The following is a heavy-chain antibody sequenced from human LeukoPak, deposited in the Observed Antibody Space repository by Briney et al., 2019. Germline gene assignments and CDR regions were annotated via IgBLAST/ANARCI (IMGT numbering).Heavy chain of an antibody. CDR1: GDSITSTSYY. Sequence: ASETLSLTCTASGDSITSTSYYWGWIRQPPGKGLEWIGSISYTGSTYFHPSLRSRVTISVDTSKNQFSLKLNSVPAADTAMYYCARDPDFWSGYYDFDYWGQGTLVTVSS. D-gene: IGHD3-3*01. V-gene: IGHV4-39*07. J-gene: IGHJ4*02. CDR2: ISYTGST. CDR3: ARDPDFWSGYYDFDY.